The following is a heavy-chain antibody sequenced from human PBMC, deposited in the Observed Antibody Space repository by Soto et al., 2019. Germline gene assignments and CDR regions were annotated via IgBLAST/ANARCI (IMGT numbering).Heavy chain of an antibody. D-gene: IGHD3-10*01. CDR2: IYYSGST. V-gene: IGHV4-59*01. CDR3: ARADYYGSGSYTYFDY. Sequence: PSETLSLTCTVSGGSISSYYWSWIRQPPGKGLEWIGYIYYSGSTNYNPSLKSRVTISVDTSKNQFSLKLSSVTAADTAVYYCARADYYGSGSYTYFDYWGQGTLVTVSS. CDR1: GGSISSYY. J-gene: IGHJ4*02.